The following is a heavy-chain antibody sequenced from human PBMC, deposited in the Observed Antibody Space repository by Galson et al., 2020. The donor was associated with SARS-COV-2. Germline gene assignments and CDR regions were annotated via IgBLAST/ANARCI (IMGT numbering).Heavy chain of an antibody. V-gene: IGHV3-33*06. CDR1: GFTFSSYG. J-gene: IGHJ3*02. Sequence: GESLKISCAASGFTFSSYGMHWVRQAPGKGLEWVAVIWYDGSNKYYADSVKGRFTISRDNSKNTLYLQMNSLRAEDTAVYYCAKAEAPRWGEAVDIWGQGTMVTVSS. D-gene: IGHD3-16*01. CDR2: IWYDGSNK. CDR3: AKAEAPRWGEAVDI.